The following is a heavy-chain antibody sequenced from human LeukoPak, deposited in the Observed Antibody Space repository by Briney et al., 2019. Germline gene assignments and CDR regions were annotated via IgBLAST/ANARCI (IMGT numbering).Heavy chain of an antibody. D-gene: IGHD3-10*01. Sequence: SETLSLTCTVSGGSISSYYWSWIRQPPGKGLEWIGYIYYSGSTNYNPSLKSRVTISVDTSKNQSSLKLSSVTAADTAVYYCARRVVRGNWFDPWGQGTLVTVSS. J-gene: IGHJ5*02. V-gene: IGHV4-59*08. CDR1: GGSISSYY. CDR2: IYYSGST. CDR3: ARRVVRGNWFDP.